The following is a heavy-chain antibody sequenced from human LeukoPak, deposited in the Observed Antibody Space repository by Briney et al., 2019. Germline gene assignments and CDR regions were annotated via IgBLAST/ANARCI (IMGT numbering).Heavy chain of an antibody. CDR1: GYTLTEXS. CDR3: ARHTDKYDAFDI. Sequence: GASVKVSCKVSGYTLTEXSMHWVRQAPGKGLXWMGGFDPEDGETIYAQKLQGRVTMTTDTSTSTAYMELRSLRSDDTAVYYCARHTDKYDAFDIWGQGTMVTVSS. CDR2: FDPEDGET. J-gene: IGHJ3*02. D-gene: IGHD5-18*01. V-gene: IGHV1-24*01.